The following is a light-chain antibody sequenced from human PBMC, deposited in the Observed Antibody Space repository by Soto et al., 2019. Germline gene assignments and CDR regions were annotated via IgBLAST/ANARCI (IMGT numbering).Light chain of an antibody. Sequence: DIVMTQSPLSLPVTPGEPASISCRSSQSLLHSNGYNYLDWYLQKQGQSPQLLIYLGSNRATGDPDRFSGSGSGTDFTLKISRVEAEDVGVYYCMQALQASWTFGQGTKVEIK. V-gene: IGKV2-28*01. J-gene: IGKJ1*01. CDR2: LGS. CDR3: MQALQASWT. CDR1: QSLLHSNGYNY.